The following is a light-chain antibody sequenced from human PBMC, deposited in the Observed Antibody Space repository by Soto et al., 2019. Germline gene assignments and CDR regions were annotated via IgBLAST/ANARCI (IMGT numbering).Light chain of an antibody. J-gene: IGKJ1*01. CDR2: DAS. Sequence: DIQMTQSPSTLSASVGDRVTITCRASQSISSWLAWYQQKPGKAPKLLIYDASSLESGVPSRFSGSGSGTEFTLTISSLQPDDFATYYCQQYNSYSLSTFGQGTKVDIK. V-gene: IGKV1-5*01. CDR3: QQYNSYSLST. CDR1: QSISSW.